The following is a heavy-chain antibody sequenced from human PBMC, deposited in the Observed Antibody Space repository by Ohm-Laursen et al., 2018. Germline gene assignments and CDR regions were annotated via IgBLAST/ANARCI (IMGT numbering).Heavy chain of an antibody. CDR1: GFTFSSYG. CDR3: AKEIFGETFYGMDV. D-gene: IGHD3-3*01. J-gene: IGHJ6*02. CDR2: IWYDGSNK. V-gene: IGHV3-33*06. Sequence: SLRLSCTASGFTFSSYGMRWVRQAPGKGLEWVAVIWYDGSNKYYADSVKGRFTISRDNSKNTLSLQMNSLRAEDTAVYYCAKEIFGETFYGMDVWGQGTTVTVSS.